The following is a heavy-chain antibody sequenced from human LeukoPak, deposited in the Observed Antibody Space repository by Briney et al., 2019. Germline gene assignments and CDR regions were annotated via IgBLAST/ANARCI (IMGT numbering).Heavy chain of an antibody. V-gene: IGHV4-39*01. Sequence: SETLSLTCTVSGGSISSSRYYWGWIRQPPGKGLEWIGSIYYSGSTYYNPSLKSRVTISVDTSKNHSSLKLSSVTAADTAVYYCARQVYYYASGTTYYYYMDVWGNGTTVTISS. J-gene: IGHJ6*03. D-gene: IGHD3-10*01. CDR3: ARQVYYYASGTTYYYYMDV. CDR2: IYYSGST. CDR1: GGSISSSRYY.